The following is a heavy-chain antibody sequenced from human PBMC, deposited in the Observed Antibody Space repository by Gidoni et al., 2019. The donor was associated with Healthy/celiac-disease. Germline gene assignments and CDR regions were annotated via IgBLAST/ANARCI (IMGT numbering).Heavy chain of an antibody. CDR2: IKHSGST. CDR3: ARGGYYYGSGPPGY. V-gene: IGHV4-34*01. CDR1: VASFSGYY. Sequence: QVQLQQWGAGLVKPSETLSLTCAVFVASFSGYYWSWSRQPPGKVLVWVGEIKHSGSTNYNPSLKSRVTISVDTSKNQFSLKLSSVTAADTAVYYCARGGYYYGSGPPGYWGQGTLVTVSS. J-gene: IGHJ4*02. D-gene: IGHD3-10*01.